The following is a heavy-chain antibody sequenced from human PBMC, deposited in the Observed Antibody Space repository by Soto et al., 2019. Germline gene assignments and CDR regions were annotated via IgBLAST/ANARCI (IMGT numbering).Heavy chain of an antibody. V-gene: IGHV1-8*01. CDR3: ARRAETNGWNGFGADKYYFDF. CDR2: MNPSTGNS. D-gene: IGHD1-1*01. CDR1: GYNFTSYD. Sequence: GASVKVSCKASGYNFTSYDIYWVRHATGQGLEWMGWMNPSTGNSGYAQKFQGRVTMTSDTSISTAHMELSSLRSEDTAVYYCARRAETNGWNGFGADKYYFDFWGQGTLVTVSS. J-gene: IGHJ4*02.